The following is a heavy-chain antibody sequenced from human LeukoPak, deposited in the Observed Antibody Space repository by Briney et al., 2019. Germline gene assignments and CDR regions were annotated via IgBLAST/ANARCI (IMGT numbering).Heavy chain of an antibody. CDR3: ARRSAGASPFLF. J-gene: IGHJ4*02. V-gene: IGHV3-48*03. Sequence: PGGSLRLSCAASGFTFSGYAMKWVRQAPGKGLEWVSYISGSASTIYYADSVKGRFTISRDNAKNSLYLQMNSLRAEDTAVYYCARRSAGASPFLFWRRGTLVTVSS. CDR1: GFTFSGYA. CDR2: ISGSASTI. D-gene: IGHD2/OR15-2a*01.